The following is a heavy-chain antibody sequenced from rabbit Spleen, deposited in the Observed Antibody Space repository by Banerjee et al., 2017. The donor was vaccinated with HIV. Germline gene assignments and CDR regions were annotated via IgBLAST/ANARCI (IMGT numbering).Heavy chain of an antibody. D-gene: IGHD1-1*01. CDR3: ARDLDGVIGWNFGW. CDR2: IDSGSRDFT. J-gene: IGHJ4*01. CDR1: GFDLSSYYH. Sequence: QQQLEESGGGLVKPGGTLTLTCKASGFDLSSYYHMCWVRQAPGKGLEWIACIDSGSRDFTYYASWAKGRFTISKTSSTTVTLQMTSLAVADTTTYFCARDLDGVIGWNFGWWGQGTLVTVS. V-gene: IGHV1S45*01.